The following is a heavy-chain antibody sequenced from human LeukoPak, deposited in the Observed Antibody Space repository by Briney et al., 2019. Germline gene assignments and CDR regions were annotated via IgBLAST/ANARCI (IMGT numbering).Heavy chain of an antibody. V-gene: IGHV3-48*03. CDR2: ISSRGSTI. D-gene: IGHD4-17*01. CDR1: GFTFSRNG. J-gene: IGHJ4*02. CDR3: ARYDYGDYFGY. Sequence: GGTLRLSCAASGFTFSRNGMTWVRQAPGKGLEWVSYISSRGSTIYYADSVKGRFTISRDNAKNSLYLQMNSLRAEDTAVYYCARYDYGDYFGYWGQGTLVTVSS.